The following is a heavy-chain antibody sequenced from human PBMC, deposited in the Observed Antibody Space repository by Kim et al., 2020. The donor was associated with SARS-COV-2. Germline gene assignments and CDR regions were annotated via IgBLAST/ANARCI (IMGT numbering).Heavy chain of an antibody. CDR1: GDSVSSNSAA. CDR2: TYYRSKWYN. Sequence: SQTLSLTCAISGDSVSSNSAAWNWIRQSPSRGLEWLGRTYYRSKWYNDYAVSVKSRITINPDTSKNQFSLQLNSVTPEDTAVYYCARDQQGRYYDFWSGYRGLDPCFDYWGQGTLVTVSS. V-gene: IGHV6-1*01. J-gene: IGHJ4*02. D-gene: IGHD3-3*01. CDR3: ARDQQGRYYDFWSGYRGLDPCFDY.